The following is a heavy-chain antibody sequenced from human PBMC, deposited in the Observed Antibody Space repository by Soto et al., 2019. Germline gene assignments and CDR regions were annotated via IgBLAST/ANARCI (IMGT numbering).Heavy chain of an antibody. J-gene: IGHJ3*02. Sequence: QVQLQESGPGLVKPSQTLSLTCTVSGGSISSGDYYWRWIRQPPGKALEWIAYIYYSGSTYYNPSLKSRVTISVDTSKHQFALKLSSVTAADTGVYYCVVEEIKETTAHAFAMWGQATMPTVSS. CDR2: IYYSGST. V-gene: IGHV4-30-4*01. CDR1: GGSISSGDYY. CDR3: VVEEIKETTAHAFAM. D-gene: IGHD4-17*01.